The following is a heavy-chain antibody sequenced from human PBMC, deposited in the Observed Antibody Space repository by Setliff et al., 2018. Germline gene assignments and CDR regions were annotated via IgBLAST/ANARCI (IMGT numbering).Heavy chain of an antibody. CDR1: GGSISSSSYY. CDR3: ARVRVVVIGNYYYYYGMDV. CDR2: IYYSGST. J-gene: IGHJ6*02. Sequence: TLSLTCTVSGGSISSSSYYWGWIRQPPGKGLEWIGSIYYSGSTYYNPSLKSRVTISVDTSKNQFSLKLSSVTAADTAVYYCARVRVVVIGNYYYYYGMDVWGQGTTVTVSS. V-gene: IGHV4-39*07. D-gene: IGHD2-15*01.